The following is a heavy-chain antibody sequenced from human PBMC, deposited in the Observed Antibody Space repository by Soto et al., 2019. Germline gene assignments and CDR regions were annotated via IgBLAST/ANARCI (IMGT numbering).Heavy chain of an antibody. CDR2: IFYSGST. CDR3: ARAPRGGWFDP. V-gene: IGHV4-31*03. D-gene: IGHD3-10*01. Sequence: QVQLQESGPGLVKPSQPLSLTCTVSGGSISSGGYYWNWIRQHPGKGLEWIGYIFYSGSTYYNPSLKSRVTMSRDTSKNHFSVKLTSVTAADTAVYYCARAPRGGWFDPWGQGTLVTFSS. CDR1: GGSISSGGYY. J-gene: IGHJ5*02.